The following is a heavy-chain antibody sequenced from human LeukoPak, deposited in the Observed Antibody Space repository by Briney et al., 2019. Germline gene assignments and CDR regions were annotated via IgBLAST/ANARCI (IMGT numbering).Heavy chain of an antibody. D-gene: IGHD2-15*01. CDR1: GFTFSSYG. J-gene: IGHJ6*02. V-gene: IGHV3-33*01. CDR2: IWYDGSNK. Sequence: GGPLRLSCAASGFTFSSYGMHWVRQAPGKGLEWVAVIWYDGSNKYYADSVKGRFTISRDNSKNTLYLQMNSLRAEDTAVYYCARAGYCSGGSCYSPTAPYYYYYGMDVWGQGTTVTVSS. CDR3: ARAGYCSGGSCYSPTAPYYYYYGMDV.